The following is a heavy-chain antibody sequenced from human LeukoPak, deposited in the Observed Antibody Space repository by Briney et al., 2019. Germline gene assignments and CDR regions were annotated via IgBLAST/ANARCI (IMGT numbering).Heavy chain of an antibody. D-gene: IGHD5-18*01. CDR1: AFTFSRDD. CDR3: AREDSSMVLSLDY. Sequence: GGSLRLSCAASAFTFSRDDMAWVRQPPGKRPEWISSISGNGAGTHYIDSVRGRFIISRDNSKNTVYLQMNSLRAEDTAIYYCAREDSSMVLSLDYWGQGTLVTVSS. CDR2: ISGNGAGT. J-gene: IGHJ4*02. V-gene: IGHV3-23*01.